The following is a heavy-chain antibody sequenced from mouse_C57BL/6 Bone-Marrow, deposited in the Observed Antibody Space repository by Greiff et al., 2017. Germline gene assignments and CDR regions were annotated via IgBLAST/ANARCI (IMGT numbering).Heavy chain of an antibody. D-gene: IGHD1-1*01. CDR3: ATVVHY. CDR1: GFNIKDYY. J-gene: IGHJ2*01. V-gene: IGHV14-4*01. CDR2: IDPGNGDT. Sequence: EVQLQQSGAELVRPGASVKLSCTASGFNIKDYYMHWVKQRPEQGLEWIGWIDPGNGDTDYAAKFQGKATITADTSSNTAYLQLSSLTSEDTAVYYCATVVHYWVQGTTLTVSS.